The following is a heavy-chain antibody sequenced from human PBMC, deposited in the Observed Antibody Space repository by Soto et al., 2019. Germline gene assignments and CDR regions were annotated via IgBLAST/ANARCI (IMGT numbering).Heavy chain of an antibody. V-gene: IGHV1-18*01. Sequence: QVRLVQSGAEVKKPGASVKVSCKASGYTFTSYGISWVRQAPGQGLEWMGWISAYNGNTTYAPKLQGRVTMATDTSRSTADMELRSLRSVDTALYTVAGDQEPHGDEAHFDYWGQGALVTVYS. CDR2: ISAYNGNT. D-gene: IGHD4-17*01. CDR3: AGDQEPHGDEAHFDY. CDR1: GYTFTSYG. J-gene: IGHJ4*02.